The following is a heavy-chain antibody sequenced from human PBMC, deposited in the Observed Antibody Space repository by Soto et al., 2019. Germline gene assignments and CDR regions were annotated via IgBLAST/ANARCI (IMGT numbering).Heavy chain of an antibody. CDR1: GFTFSSYA. CDR2: ISYDGSNK. D-gene: IGHD3-22*01. CDR3: ARAFKSMIVVVISLGPDY. J-gene: IGHJ4*02. V-gene: IGHV3-30-3*01. Sequence: GGSLRLSCAASGFTFSSYAMHWVRQAPGKGLEWVAVISYDGSNKYYADSVKGRFTISRDNSKNTLYLQMNSLRAEDTAVYYCARAFKSMIVVVISLGPDYWGQGTLVTVSS.